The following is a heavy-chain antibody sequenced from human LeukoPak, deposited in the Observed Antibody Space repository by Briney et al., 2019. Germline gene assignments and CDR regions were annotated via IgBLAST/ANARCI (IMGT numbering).Heavy chain of an antibody. V-gene: IGHV4-34*01. CDR2: INHSGST. CDR1: GGSFSGYY. Sequence: PSETLSLTCAVYGGSFSGYYWSWIRQPPGKGLEWIGEINHSGSTNYNPSLKSRVTISVDTSKNQFSLKLSSVTAADTAVYYCAKARPSERNHIAAAGPDRGKYYFDYWGQGTLVTVSS. CDR3: AKARPSERNHIAAAGPDRGKYYFDY. D-gene: IGHD6-13*01. J-gene: IGHJ4*02.